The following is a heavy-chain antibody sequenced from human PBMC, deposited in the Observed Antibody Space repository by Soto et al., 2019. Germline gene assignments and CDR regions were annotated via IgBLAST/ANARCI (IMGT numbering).Heavy chain of an antibody. CDR2: IYSGGST. J-gene: IGHJ4*02. V-gene: IGHV3-66*01. D-gene: IGHD3-10*01. CDR3: ARSLLWFGESLYYFDY. Sequence: EVQLVESGGGLIQPGGSLRLSCAASGFTVSSNYMSWVRQAPGKGLEWVSVIYSGGSTYYADSVKGRFTISRDNSKNTLYLHMNSLRAEDTAVYYCARSLLWFGESLYYFDYWGQGTLVTVSS. CDR1: GFTVSSNY.